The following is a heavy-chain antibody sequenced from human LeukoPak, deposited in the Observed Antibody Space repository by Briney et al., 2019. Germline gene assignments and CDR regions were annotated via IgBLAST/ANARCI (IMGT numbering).Heavy chain of an antibody. J-gene: IGHJ6*03. Sequence: PSETMSPTCTVAGGSINNFYWSWLRQPPGEGLGWIGCIYYNGSTNYSPSLKSRLTISVDTSQKQFSLRLSSVTAADTAVYYCARGRHHFWYDRYYSMAVWGKGTAVTVSS. V-gene: IGHV4-59*01. CDR1: GGSINNFY. CDR3: ARGRHHFWYDRYYSMAV. D-gene: IGHD3-3*02. CDR2: IYYNGST.